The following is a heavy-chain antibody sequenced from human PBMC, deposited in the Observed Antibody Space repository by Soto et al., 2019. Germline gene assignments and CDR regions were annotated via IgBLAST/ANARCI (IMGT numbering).Heavy chain of an antibody. J-gene: IGHJ4*02. CDR2: INPGGSST. Sequence: EVQLLESGGGLVQPGRSLRLSCAASGFAFSSYAMSWVRQAPGKGLEWVSTINPGGSSTYYADSVKGRFTISRDNSKNTLYLQLNSLRAEDTAIYYCAKGGSSWSRFDYWGQGTLVTVSS. V-gene: IGHV3-23*01. CDR1: GFAFSSYA. D-gene: IGHD6-13*01. CDR3: AKGGSSWSRFDY.